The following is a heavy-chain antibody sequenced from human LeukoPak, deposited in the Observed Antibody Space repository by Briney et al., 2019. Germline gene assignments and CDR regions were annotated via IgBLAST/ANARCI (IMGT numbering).Heavy chain of an antibody. Sequence: ASVKVSCKASGYTFTCYYMHWVRQAPGQGLEWMGWINPNSGGTNYAQKFQGRVTMTRDTSISTAYMELSRLRSDDTAVYYCARNGPLWFGEPNIYGMDVWGQGTTVTVSS. V-gene: IGHV1-2*02. D-gene: IGHD3-10*01. CDR3: ARNGPLWFGEPNIYGMDV. CDR2: INPNSGGT. CDR1: GYTFTCYY. J-gene: IGHJ6*02.